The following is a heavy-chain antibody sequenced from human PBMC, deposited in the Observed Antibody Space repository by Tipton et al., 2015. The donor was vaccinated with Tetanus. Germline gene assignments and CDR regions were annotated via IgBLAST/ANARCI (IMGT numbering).Heavy chain of an antibody. CDR1: GGSFSGYY. J-gene: IGHJ4*02. Sequence: TLSLTCAVYGGSFSGYYWSWIRQPPGKGLEWIGELNHSGSTNYNPSLKSRVTISVDTSKNQFSLKLSSVTAADTAVYYCASTDTVTTPLGQRTPLDYWGQGTLVTVSS. V-gene: IGHV4-34*01. D-gene: IGHD4-17*01. CDR3: ASTDTVTTPLGQRTPLDY. CDR2: LNHSGST.